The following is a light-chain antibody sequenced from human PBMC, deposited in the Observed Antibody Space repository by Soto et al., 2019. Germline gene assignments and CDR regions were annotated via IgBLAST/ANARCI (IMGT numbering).Light chain of an antibody. J-gene: IGKJ4*01. Sequence: EIVLTQSPGTLSLSPGERATLSCRASQSVSSSYLAWYQQKPGQAPRLIIYGASSRATGIPDRFRGSGSGTDFTLTISRLEPEDFAVYYCHQYYSSPLTFGGGTKVEIK. CDR2: GAS. CDR1: QSVSSSY. CDR3: HQYYSSPLT. V-gene: IGKV3-20*01.